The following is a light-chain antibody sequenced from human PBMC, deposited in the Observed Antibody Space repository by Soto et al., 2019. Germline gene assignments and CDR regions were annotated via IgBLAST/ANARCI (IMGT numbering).Light chain of an antibody. CDR3: QHYNSYSEA. V-gene: IGKV1-5*03. J-gene: IGKJ1*01. Sequence: DIQMTQSPSTLSASRGDGVTITCRASQSISAWLAWYQQKPGKAPKLLIYKASSLESGVPSRFSGSGSGTEFTLTISSLQPDDFATYYCQHYNSYSEAFGQGTKVDIK. CDR1: QSISAW. CDR2: KAS.